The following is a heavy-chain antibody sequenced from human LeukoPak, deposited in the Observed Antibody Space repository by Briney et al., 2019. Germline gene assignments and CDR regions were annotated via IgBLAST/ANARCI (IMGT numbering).Heavy chain of an antibody. J-gene: IGHJ6*02. CDR1: GFNFTAFG. V-gene: IGHV1-18*01. Sequence: ASVKVSCKASGFNFTAFGVSWVRQAPGQGLEWMGWISAFNGNRNYAQNLQGRVTMTTDTSTSTAYMELRSLISDDTAVYYCARQRDAMDVWGQGTSVTVSS. CDR3: ARQRDAMDV. CDR2: ISAFNGNR.